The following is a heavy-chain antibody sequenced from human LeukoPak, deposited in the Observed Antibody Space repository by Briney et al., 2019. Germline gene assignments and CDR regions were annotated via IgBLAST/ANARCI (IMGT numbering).Heavy chain of an antibody. CDR3: AREKVRQSGMDV. D-gene: IGHD2-2*01. Sequence: ASVTVSCTASGYTFTVYYMHWVRQAPGQGLEWMGRINPNSGGTNYAQKFQGRVTMTRDTSINTAYMELSRLTSDDTAVYYCAREKVRQSGMDVWGQGTTVTVSS. CDR2: INPNSGGT. V-gene: IGHV1-2*06. J-gene: IGHJ6*02. CDR1: GYTFTVYY.